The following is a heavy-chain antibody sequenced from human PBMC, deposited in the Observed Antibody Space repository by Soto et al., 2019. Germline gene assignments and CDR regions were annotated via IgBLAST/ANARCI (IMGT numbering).Heavy chain of an antibody. J-gene: IGHJ4*02. V-gene: IGHV3-23*01. CDR3: AKVPVWMAVAGSTFDY. CDR1: GFTFRTSA. D-gene: IGHD6-19*01. Sequence: EVQLLESGGGLVQPGGSLRLSCAASGFTFRTSAMSWVRQAPGKGLEWVSAINFSGTSTYYADSVKGRFTISRDNSKNTLSLQMNSLRAEDTAVYYCAKVPVWMAVAGSTFDYWGQGTLVTVSS. CDR2: INFSGTST.